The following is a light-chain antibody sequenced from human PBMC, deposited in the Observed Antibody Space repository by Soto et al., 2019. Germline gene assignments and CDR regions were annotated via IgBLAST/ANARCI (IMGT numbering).Light chain of an antibody. CDR3: QQRSNWPIT. CDR1: QDVGKW. Sequence: SKITQTPSSVSASVGDRVTITCRASQDVGKWLAWYQQKPGKAPTLLIHGASSLQSGVPPRYSGSGYGTDFTLTISSLEPEDFAVYYCQQRSNWPITSAQGTRLEI. CDR2: GAS. J-gene: IGKJ5*01. V-gene: IGKV1-12*01.